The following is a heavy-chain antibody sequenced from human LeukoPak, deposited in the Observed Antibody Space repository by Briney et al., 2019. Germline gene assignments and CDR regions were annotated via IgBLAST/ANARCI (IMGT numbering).Heavy chain of an antibody. CDR2: IYYSRST. CDR1: GGSISSYY. J-gene: IGHJ6*03. CDR3: AKDNEGGTYFFDYMDV. D-gene: IGHD3-3*01. V-gene: IGHV4-59*01. Sequence: SETLSLTCTVSGGSISSYYWSWIRQPPGKGLEWIGYIYYSRSTNYTPSIKSRVTISVDTSKNQFSLKLSSVTAADTAVYYCAKDNEGGTYFFDYMDVWGKGTTVTVSS.